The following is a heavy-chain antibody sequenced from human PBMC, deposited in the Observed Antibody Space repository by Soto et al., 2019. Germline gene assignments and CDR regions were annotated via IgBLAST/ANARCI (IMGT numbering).Heavy chain of an antibody. D-gene: IGHD4-17*01. CDR3: ARPTDYHYGMQV. CDR2: IYPHDSDT. Sequence: GESLKISCKGSGYNFHTYWIAWVRQMPGKGLEWMGFIYPHDSDTRYSPSFRGQVTISADKSINTAYLQWTSLKASYTAIYFCARPTDYHYGMQVWGQGTTVTV. V-gene: IGHV5-51*01. J-gene: IGHJ6*02. CDR1: GYNFHTYW.